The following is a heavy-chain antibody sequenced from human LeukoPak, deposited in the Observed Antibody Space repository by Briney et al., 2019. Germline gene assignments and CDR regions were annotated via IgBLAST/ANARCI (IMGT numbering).Heavy chain of an antibody. Sequence: QPGGSLRLSCAASGFTFSSYWMSWVRQAPGKGLEWVANIKQDGSEKYYVDSVKGRFTISRDNTKNSLYLQMNSLRAEDTAVYYCARRARGYTMIVEAWGQGTLVTVSS. CDR3: ARRARGYTMIVEA. D-gene: IGHD3-22*01. CDR2: IKQDGSEK. CDR1: GFTFSSYW. V-gene: IGHV3-7*03. J-gene: IGHJ4*02.